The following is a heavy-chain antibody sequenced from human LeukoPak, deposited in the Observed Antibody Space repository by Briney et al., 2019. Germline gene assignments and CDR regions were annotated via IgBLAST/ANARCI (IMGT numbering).Heavy chain of an antibody. Sequence: ASVKVSCKASGYTFTSYDINWVRQATGQGLEWMGWMNPNSGNTGYAQRFQGRVTMTRNTSISTAYMELSSLRSEDTAVYYCARAASYSSSGKTRKNYYFDYWGQGTLVTVSS. CDR2: MNPNSGNT. D-gene: IGHD6-13*01. CDR1: GYTFTSYD. CDR3: ARAASYSSSGKTRKNYYFDY. V-gene: IGHV1-8*01. J-gene: IGHJ4*02.